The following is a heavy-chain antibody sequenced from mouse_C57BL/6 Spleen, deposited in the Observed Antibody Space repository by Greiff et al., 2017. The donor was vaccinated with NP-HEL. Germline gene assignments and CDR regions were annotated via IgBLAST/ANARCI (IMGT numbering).Heavy chain of an antibody. CDR1: GYTFTSYW. CDR3: ARGTMVTRAFCDY. CDR2: IDPSDSYT. Sequence: QVQLQQPGAELVKPGASVKLSCKASGYTFTSYWMQWVKQRPGQGLEWIGEIDPSDSYTNYNQKFKGKATLTVDTSSSTAYMQLSSLTSEDSAVYYCARGTMVTRAFCDYWGQGTTLTVSS. D-gene: IGHD2-2*01. V-gene: IGHV1-50*01. J-gene: IGHJ2*01.